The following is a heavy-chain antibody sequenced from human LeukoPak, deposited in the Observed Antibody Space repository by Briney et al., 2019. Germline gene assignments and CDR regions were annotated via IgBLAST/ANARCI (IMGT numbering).Heavy chain of an antibody. V-gene: IGHV3-7*03. J-gene: IGHJ4*02. CDR2: IKRDGSEK. Sequence: GGSLRLSCAASGFTFSSYWMTWVRQAPGKGLEWVANIKRDGSEKHYVDSVKGRFTISRDNAKNSMFLQMNSLRAEDTAVYYCASLLVAGVASVDDRGQGTLVTVSS. D-gene: IGHD6-19*01. CDR1: GFTFSSYW. CDR3: ASLLVAGVASVDD.